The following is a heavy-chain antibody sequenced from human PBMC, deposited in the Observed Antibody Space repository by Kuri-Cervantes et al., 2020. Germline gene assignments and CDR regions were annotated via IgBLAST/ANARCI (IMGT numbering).Heavy chain of an antibody. J-gene: IGHJ4*02. CDR2: IKSKTDGGTT. CDR3: TTAGIAARYFDY. Sequence: GGSLRLSCAASGFTFSNAWMSWVRQAPGKGLKWVGRIKSKTDGGTTDYAAPVKGRFTISRDDSKNTLYLQMNSLKTEDTAVYYCTTAGIAARYFDYWGQGTLVTVSS. V-gene: IGHV3-15*01. CDR1: GFTFSNAW. D-gene: IGHD6-6*01.